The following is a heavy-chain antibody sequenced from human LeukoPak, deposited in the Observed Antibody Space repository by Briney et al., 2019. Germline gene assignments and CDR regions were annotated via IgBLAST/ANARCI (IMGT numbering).Heavy chain of an antibody. D-gene: IGHD1-20*01. V-gene: IGHV4-38-2*02. CDR1: GYSISSGYY. J-gene: IGHJ6*03. CDR3: ARDGRGLHNWNQKRRTYYMDV. CDR2: ICHSGST. Sequence: PSETLSLTCTVSGYSISSGYYWGWIRQPPGKGLEWIGSICHSGSTYYNPSLKSRVTISVDTSKNQFSLKLSSVTAADTAVYYCARDGRGLHNWNQKRRTYYMDVWGKGTTVTVSS.